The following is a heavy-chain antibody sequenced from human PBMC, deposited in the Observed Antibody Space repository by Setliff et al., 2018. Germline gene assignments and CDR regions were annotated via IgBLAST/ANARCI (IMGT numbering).Heavy chain of an antibody. V-gene: IGHV1-18*01. CDR3: ARDVGAYCSGRICHPGY. CDR2: ISVYNSNT. CDR1: GYTFTRYG. D-gene: IGHD2-15*01. J-gene: IGHJ4*02. Sequence: ASVKVSCKASGYTFTRYGISWVRQAPGQGLEWMGWISVYNSNTNYAEKLRGRVTMTTDTSTNTAYMELKSLRSDDTAVYYCARDVGAYCSGRICHPGYWGQGTLVTVSS.